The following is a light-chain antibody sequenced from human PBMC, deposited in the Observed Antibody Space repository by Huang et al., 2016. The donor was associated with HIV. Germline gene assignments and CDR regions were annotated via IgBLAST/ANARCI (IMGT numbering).Light chain of an antibody. Sequence: DVVMTQSPLSLPVTLGQPASISCKSSQSLLHSDGNTYLNWFQQRPGQAPRRLIYKVSNRDSWGPDRFSGSGSGTDFTLKISRVEAEDVGVYYCMQGTHWPPWTFGQGTKVEIK. CDR1: QSLLHSDGNTY. CDR3: MQGTHWPPWT. J-gene: IGKJ1*01. CDR2: KVS. V-gene: IGKV2-30*02.